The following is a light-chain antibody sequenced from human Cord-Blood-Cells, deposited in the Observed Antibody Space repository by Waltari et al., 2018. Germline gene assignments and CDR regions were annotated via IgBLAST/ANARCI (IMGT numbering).Light chain of an antibody. Sequence: SYELTQPPSVSVSPGQTASITCSGDKLGDKYACWYQQKQGQSPVLVIYQDSKRHSGIPGRFSGSNSGNTATLTISGTQAMDEADYYCQAWDSSTYVFGTGTKVTVL. V-gene: IGLV3-1*01. J-gene: IGLJ1*01. CDR1: KLGDKY. CDR3: QAWDSSTYV. CDR2: QDS.